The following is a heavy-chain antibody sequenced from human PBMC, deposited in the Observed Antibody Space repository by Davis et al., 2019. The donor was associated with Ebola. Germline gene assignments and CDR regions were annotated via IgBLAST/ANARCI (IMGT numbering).Heavy chain of an antibody. J-gene: IGHJ4*02. V-gene: IGHV3-9*01. Sequence: SLKISCTASGFKFDDHALHWVRQGPGKGLEWVAGISWNGGSIGYADSVMGRLTISRDYSKNTLYLQMNSLRDEDTAVYYCVRHYSTVWYHYDYFDYWGQGALVTVSS. CDR1: GFKFDDHA. CDR3: VRHYSTVWYHYDYFDY. CDR2: ISWNGGSI. D-gene: IGHD6-19*01.